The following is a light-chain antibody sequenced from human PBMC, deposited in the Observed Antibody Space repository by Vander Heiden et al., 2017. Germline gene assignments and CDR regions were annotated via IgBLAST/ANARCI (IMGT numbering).Light chain of an antibody. CDR2: DNN. CDR3: QSYDSRLSGWV. CDR1: SSHIGTGYG. V-gene: IGLV1-40*01. J-gene: IGLJ3*02. Sequence: QSVLTQPPSVSGAPGPSVTISCPGSSSHIGTGYGVHWYQQLPGTAPKVIIYDNNNRPSGVPDRFSGSKSGTSASLAITGLQAEDEADYYCQSYDSRLSGWVFGGGTKVTVL.